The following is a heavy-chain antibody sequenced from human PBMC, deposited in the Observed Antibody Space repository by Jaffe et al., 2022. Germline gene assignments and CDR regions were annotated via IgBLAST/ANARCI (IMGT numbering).Heavy chain of an antibody. V-gene: IGHV3-7*01. CDR3: ARVSYDYIWGSYRYDY. D-gene: IGHD3-16*02. CDR2: IKQDGSEK. CDR1: GFTFSSYW. J-gene: IGHJ4*02. Sequence: EVQLVESGGGLVQPGGSLRLSCAASGFTFSSYWMSWVRQAPGKGLEWVANIKQDGSEKYYVDSVKGRFTISRDNAKNSLYLQMNSLRAEDTAVYYCARVSYDYIWGSYRYDYWGQGTLVTVSS.